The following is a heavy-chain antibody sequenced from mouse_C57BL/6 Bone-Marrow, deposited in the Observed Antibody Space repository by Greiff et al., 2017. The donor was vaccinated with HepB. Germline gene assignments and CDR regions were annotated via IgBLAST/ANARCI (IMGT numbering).Heavy chain of an antibody. CDR1: GFTFSDYY. V-gene: IGHV5-16*01. J-gene: IGHJ2*01. CDR3: ARAAYGRVFDY. D-gene: IGHD1-1*01. CDR2: INYDGSST. Sequence: EVKLMESEGGLVQPGSSMKLSCTASGFTFSDYYMAWVRQVPEKGLEWVANINYDGSSTYYLDSLKSRFIISRDNAKNILYLQMSSLKSEDTATYYCARAAYGRVFDYWGQGTTLTVSS.